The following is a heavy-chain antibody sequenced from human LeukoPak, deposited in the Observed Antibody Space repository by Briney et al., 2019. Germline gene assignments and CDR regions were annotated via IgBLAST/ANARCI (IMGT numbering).Heavy chain of an antibody. J-gene: IGHJ3*02. V-gene: IGHV1-69*06. D-gene: IGHD4-17*01. CDR2: IIPIFGTA. CDR1: GGTFSSYA. CDR3: ARDFRFEKDTVTTFNDAFDI. Sequence: VASVNVSCTASGGTFSSYAISWVRQAPGQGLEGMGGIIPIFGTANYAQTFQGRVTITGDKSTSTAYMELSRLRGEGAGGYYCARDFRFEKDTVTTFNDAFDIWGQGTMVTVSS.